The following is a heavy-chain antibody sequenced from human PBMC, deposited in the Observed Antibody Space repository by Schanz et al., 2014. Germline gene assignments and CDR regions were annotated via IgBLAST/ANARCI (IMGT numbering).Heavy chain of an antibody. CDR3: EKDRWELRVRNYEY. J-gene: IGHJ1*01. CDR1: GFTFSSYW. CDR2: IKQDGNEK. Sequence: SCAASGFTFSSYWMSWVRQAPGKGLEWLANIKQDGNEKYYVDSVKGRFTISRDNSKNTLYLQMRSLRAEDTAIYYGEKDRWELRVRNYEY. V-gene: IGHV3-7*03. D-gene: IGHD1-7*01.